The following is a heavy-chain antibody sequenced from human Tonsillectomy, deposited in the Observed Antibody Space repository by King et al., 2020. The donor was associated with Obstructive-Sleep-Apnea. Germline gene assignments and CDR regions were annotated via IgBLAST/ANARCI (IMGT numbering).Heavy chain of an antibody. J-gene: IGHJ4*02. CDR1: GYSFSSYY. D-gene: IGHD6-13*01. CDR2: IDPSDSDT. CDR3: AKEYSSSWSDDY. Sequence: VQLVESGAEVKKPGESLRISCQGSGYSFSSYYITWVRQMPGKGLEWMGRIDPSDSDTNYSPSFQGHVTISVDKSINTAYLQWSSLKASDTARYYCAKEYSSSWSDDYWGQGTLVTVSS. V-gene: IGHV5-10-1*01.